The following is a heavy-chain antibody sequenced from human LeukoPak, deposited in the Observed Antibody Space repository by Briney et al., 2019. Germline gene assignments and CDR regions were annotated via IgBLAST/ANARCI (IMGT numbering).Heavy chain of an antibody. CDR2: ISSSSGTI. Sequence: GGSLRLSCAASGFIFSNMNWVRQTPGKGLEWLSYISSSSGTIYYADSVKGRFTISGDNAKNSLYLQMNSLRAEDTAVYYCARALGYSYGYAVDYWGQGTLVTVSS. CDR3: ARALGYSYGYAVDY. D-gene: IGHD5-18*01. CDR1: GFIFSN. V-gene: IGHV3-48*01. J-gene: IGHJ4*02.